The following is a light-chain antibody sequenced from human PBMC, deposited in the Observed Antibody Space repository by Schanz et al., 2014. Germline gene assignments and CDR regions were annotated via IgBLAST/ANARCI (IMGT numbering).Light chain of an antibody. CDR2: GAS. Sequence: EIVMTQSPATLSVSPGERATLSCRASQSVSSNLAWYHQKPGQAPRLLIYGASTRATGIPARFSGSGSGTEFTLTISSLQSEDFAVYYCQQYGNWPLAFGQGTKVEVK. CDR1: QSVSSN. J-gene: IGKJ1*01. CDR3: QQYGNWPLA. V-gene: IGKV3-15*01.